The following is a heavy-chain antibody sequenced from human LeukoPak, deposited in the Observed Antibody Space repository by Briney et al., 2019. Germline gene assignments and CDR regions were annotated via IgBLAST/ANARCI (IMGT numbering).Heavy chain of an antibody. D-gene: IGHD6-13*01. CDR3: AGLIAAANAFDI. Sequence: SVKVSCKASGGTFSSYAISWVRQAPGQGLEWMGGIIPIFGTANYAQKFQGRATITTDESTSTAYMELSSLRSEDTAVYYCAGLIAAANAFDIWGQGTMVTVSS. J-gene: IGHJ3*02. V-gene: IGHV1-69*05. CDR2: IIPIFGTA. CDR1: GGTFSSYA.